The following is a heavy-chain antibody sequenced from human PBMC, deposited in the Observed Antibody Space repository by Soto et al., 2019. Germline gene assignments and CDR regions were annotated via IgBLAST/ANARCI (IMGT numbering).Heavy chain of an antibody. CDR3: ARGVTLSPRADP. J-gene: IGHJ5*02. CDR1: GYTFTSYA. Sequence: ASVKVSCKASGYTFTSYAMHWVRQAPGQRLEWMGWINAGNGNTKYSQKFQGRVTITRDTSASTAYMELSSLRSEDTAVYYCARGVTLSPRADPWGQGTLVTVSS. V-gene: IGHV1-3*01. CDR2: INAGNGNT. D-gene: IGHD5-18*01.